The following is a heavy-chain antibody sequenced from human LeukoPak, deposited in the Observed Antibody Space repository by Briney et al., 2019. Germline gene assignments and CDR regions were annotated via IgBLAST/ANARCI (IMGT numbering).Heavy chain of an antibody. J-gene: IGHJ5*02. V-gene: IGHV1-8*03. CDR2: MNPNSGNT. CDR1: GYTFTSYD. D-gene: IGHD3-3*01. CDR3: ARGVVETIFGVVISTNWFDP. Sequence: GASVKVSCKASGYTFTSYDINWVRQATGQGLEWMGWMNPNSGNTGYAQKFQGRVTITRNTSISTDYMELSSLRSEDTAVYYCARGVVETIFGVVISTNWFDPWGQGTLVTVSS.